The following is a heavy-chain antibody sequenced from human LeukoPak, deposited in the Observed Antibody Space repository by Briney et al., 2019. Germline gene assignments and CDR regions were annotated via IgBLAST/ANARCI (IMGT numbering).Heavy chain of an antibody. Sequence: SVKVSCKASGGTFSSYAISWVRQAPGQGLEWMGRIIPILGIANYAQKFQGRVTITADKSTSTAYMELSSLRSEDTAVYYCATAVKLEDRTDYWGQGTLVTVSS. CDR1: GGTFSSYA. CDR3: ATAVKLEDRTDY. V-gene: IGHV1-69*04. J-gene: IGHJ4*02. CDR2: IIPILGIA. D-gene: IGHD6-6*01.